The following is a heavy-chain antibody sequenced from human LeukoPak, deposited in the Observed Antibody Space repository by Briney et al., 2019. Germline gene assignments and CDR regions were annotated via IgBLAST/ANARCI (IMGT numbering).Heavy chain of an antibody. CDR3: AKGGATVIDY. D-gene: IGHD4-17*01. CDR1: GFTVSNHF. CDR2: IYTGGST. J-gene: IGHJ4*02. V-gene: IGHV3-66*01. Sequence: GGSLRLSCAASGFTVSNHFMAWVRQAPGKGLEWVSIIYTGGSTTSSDSVKGRFTISRDNAKNTLYLQMNSLRAEDTAVYYCAKGGATVIDYWGQGTLVTVSS.